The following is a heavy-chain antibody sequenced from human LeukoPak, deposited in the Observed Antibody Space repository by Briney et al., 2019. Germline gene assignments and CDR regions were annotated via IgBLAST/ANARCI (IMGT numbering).Heavy chain of an antibody. D-gene: IGHD3-10*01. J-gene: IGHJ3*02. Sequence: SVKVSCKASGHTFTSYYMNWVRQAPGQGLEWMGRIIPILGIANYAQKFQGRVTITADKSTSTAYMELSSLRSEDTAVYYCARRVYGSGSYSDDAFDIWGQGTMVTVSS. V-gene: IGHV1-69*02. CDR1: GHTFTSYY. CDR3: ARRVYGSGSYSDDAFDI. CDR2: IIPILGIA.